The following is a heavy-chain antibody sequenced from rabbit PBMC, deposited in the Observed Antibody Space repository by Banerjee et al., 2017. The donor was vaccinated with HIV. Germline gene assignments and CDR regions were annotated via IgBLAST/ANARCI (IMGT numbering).Heavy chain of an antibody. D-gene: IGHD2-1*01. CDR3: VRDRADIGGDYGPYYFDF. Sequence: EESGGDLVKPGASLTLTCTASGFDFSRYYVSWVRQAPGKGLEWIGDIDPIFGIAVYATWVNGRFTISSHNAQNTLYLQLNSLTAADTATYFCVRDRADIGGDYGPYYFDFWGPGTLVTVS. J-gene: IGHJ4*01. CDR2: IDPIFGIA. CDR1: GFDFSRYY. V-gene: IGHV1S7*01.